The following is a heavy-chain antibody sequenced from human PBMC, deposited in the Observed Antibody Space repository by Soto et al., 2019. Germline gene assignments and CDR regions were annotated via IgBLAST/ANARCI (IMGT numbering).Heavy chain of an antibody. CDR3: AREAHLAARPEWYFDL. Sequence: GGSLRLSCAASGFTFSSYEMNWVRQAPGKGLEWVSYISSSGSTIYYADSVKGRFTISRDNAKNSLYLQMNSLRAEDTAVYYCAREAHLAARPEWYFDLWGRGTLVTHSS. V-gene: IGHV3-48*03. CDR1: GFTFSSYE. CDR2: ISSSGSTI. J-gene: IGHJ2*01. D-gene: IGHD6-6*01.